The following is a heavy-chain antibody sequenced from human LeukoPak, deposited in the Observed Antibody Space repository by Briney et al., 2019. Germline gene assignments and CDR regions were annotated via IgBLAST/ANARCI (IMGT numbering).Heavy chain of an antibody. V-gene: IGHV1-69*05. Sequence: SVKVSCKASGGTFSSYAISWVRQAPGQGLEWMGGIIPIFGTANYAQKFQGRVTITTDESTSTAYMELSSLVSEDTAVYYCARGTGSWLRLTRWFDPWGQGTLVTVSS. CDR3: ARGTGSWLRLTRWFDP. CDR2: IIPIFGTA. CDR1: GGTFSSYA. D-gene: IGHD5-12*01. J-gene: IGHJ5*02.